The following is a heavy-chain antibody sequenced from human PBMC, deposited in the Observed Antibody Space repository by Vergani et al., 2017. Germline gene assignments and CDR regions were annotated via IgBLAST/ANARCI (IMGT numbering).Heavy chain of an antibody. D-gene: IGHD3-3*01. V-gene: IGHV4-39*01. Sequence: QLQLQESGPGLVKPSETLSLTCTVSGGSISSSSYYWGWIRQPPGKGLEWIGSIYYSGSTYYNPSLKSRVTISVDTSKNQFSRKLSSVTAADTAVYYCARPRDRRYYFDYWGQGTLVTVSS. CDR3: ARPRDRRYYFDY. CDR2: IYYSGST. CDR1: GGSISSSSYY. J-gene: IGHJ4*02.